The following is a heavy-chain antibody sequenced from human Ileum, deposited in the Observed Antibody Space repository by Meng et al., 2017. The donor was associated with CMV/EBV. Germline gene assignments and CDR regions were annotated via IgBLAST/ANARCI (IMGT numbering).Heavy chain of an antibody. CDR3: ARVVIVVVPAAIGPDY. J-gene: IGHJ4*02. Sequence: GSLRLSCTVSGGSISSSSYYWGWIRQPPGKGLEWIGSIYYSGSTYYNPFLKSRVTISVDTSKNQFSLKLSSVTAADTAVYYCARVVIVVVPAAIGPDYWGQGTLVTVSS. CDR1: GGSISSSSYY. CDR2: IYYSGST. D-gene: IGHD2-2*03. V-gene: IGHV4-39*07.